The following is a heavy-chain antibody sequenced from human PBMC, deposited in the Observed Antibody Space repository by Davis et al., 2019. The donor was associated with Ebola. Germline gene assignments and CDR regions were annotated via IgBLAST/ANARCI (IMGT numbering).Heavy chain of an antibody. D-gene: IGHD3-22*01. CDR3: AKAGPGYYDSSGYPFDY. Sequence: GESLKISCAASGFTFSSYAMSWVRQAPGKGLEWVSAISGSGGSTYYADSVKGRFTISRDNSKNTLYLQMNSLRAEDTAVYYCAKAGPGYYDSSGYPFDYWGQGTLVTVSS. J-gene: IGHJ4*02. CDR2: ISGSGGST. CDR1: GFTFSSYA. V-gene: IGHV3-23*01.